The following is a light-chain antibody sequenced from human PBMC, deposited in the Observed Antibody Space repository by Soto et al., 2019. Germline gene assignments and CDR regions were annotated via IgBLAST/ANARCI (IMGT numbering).Light chain of an antibody. Sequence: EIVLTQFPGTLSLSPGDTAALSCRASQTVSGTYLAWYRQTPGQAPRLLIYGASRRATGIPERFSGRGSGTAFTLTISGLDPEDFVVYFCQYYGDSPRYTFGQGTKLEMK. CDR1: QTVSGTY. J-gene: IGKJ2*01. CDR2: GAS. V-gene: IGKV3-20*01. CDR3: QYYGDSPRYT.